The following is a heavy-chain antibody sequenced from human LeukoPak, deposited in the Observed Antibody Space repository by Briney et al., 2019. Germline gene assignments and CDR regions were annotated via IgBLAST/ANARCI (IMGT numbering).Heavy chain of an antibody. CDR1: GYTFTSYY. J-gene: IGHJ6*02. CDR2: IIPSGGST. V-gene: IGHV1-46*01. Sequence: ASVKVSCKASGYTFTSYYMHWVRQAPGQGLEWMGIIIPSGGSTSYAQKFQGRVTVTRDTSTSTVYMELSSLRSEDTAVYYCARWWDDGSGYSYLHGMDVWGQGTTVTVSS. CDR3: ARWWDDGSGYSYLHGMDV. D-gene: IGHD3-22*01.